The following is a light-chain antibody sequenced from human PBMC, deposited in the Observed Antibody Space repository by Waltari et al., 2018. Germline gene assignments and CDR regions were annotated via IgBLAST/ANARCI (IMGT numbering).Light chain of an antibody. Sequence: QSALTQPASVSGSPGQSITISCTGTSRDVGCYHYVSWYQQHPGKAPKLMIYDVSNRPSGVSNRFSGSKSGNTASLTISGLQAEDEADYYCSSYTSSSTRVFGGGTKLTVL. V-gene: IGLV2-14*03. J-gene: IGLJ2*01. CDR2: DVS. CDR3: SSYTSSSTRV. CDR1: SRDVGCYHY.